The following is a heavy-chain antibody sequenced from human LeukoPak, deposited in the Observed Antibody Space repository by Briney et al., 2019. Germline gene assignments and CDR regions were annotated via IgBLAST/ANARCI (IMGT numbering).Heavy chain of an antibody. V-gene: IGHV6-1*01. CDR1: GDSVSSNSAA. J-gene: IGHJ5*02. D-gene: IGHD2-21*02. Sequence: SQTLSLTCAISGDSVSSNSAAWNWIRQSPSRGLEWLGRTYYRSKWYNDYAVSVKSRITINPDTSKNQFFLQLNSVTPEDTAVYYCARVYCGGDCYSANWFDPWGLGTLVTVFS. CDR2: TYYRSKWYN. CDR3: ARVYCGGDCYSANWFDP.